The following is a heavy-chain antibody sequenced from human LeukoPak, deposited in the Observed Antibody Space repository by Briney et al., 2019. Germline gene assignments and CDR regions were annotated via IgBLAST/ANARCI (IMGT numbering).Heavy chain of an antibody. J-gene: IGHJ5*02. V-gene: IGHV4-34*01. Sequence: SETLSLTCAVYGGSFRVYYGSWIRQPPGMGLEGIGEINHSGSTYYNPSLKSRVTISVDRSKNQFSLKLSSVTAADTAVYYCARATHGDYAWFDPWGQGTLVTVSS. CDR2: INHSGST. CDR3: ARATHGDYAWFDP. D-gene: IGHD4-17*01. CDR1: GGSFRVYY.